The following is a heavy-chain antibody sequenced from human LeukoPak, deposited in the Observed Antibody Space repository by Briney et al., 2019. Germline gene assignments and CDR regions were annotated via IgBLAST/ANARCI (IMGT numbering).Heavy chain of an antibody. CDR1: GGSINSSSYY. Sequence: SETLSLTCTVSGGSINSSSYYWGWIRQPPGKGLEWIGSIYYSGNTHYNPSLKSRVTISVDTSKNQFSLKLSSVTAADTAVYYCARDRAGYCSGGSCYSVDSFDYWGQGTLVTVSS. CDR3: ARDRAGYCSGGSCYSVDSFDY. J-gene: IGHJ4*02. D-gene: IGHD2-15*01. V-gene: IGHV4-39*07. CDR2: IYYSGNT.